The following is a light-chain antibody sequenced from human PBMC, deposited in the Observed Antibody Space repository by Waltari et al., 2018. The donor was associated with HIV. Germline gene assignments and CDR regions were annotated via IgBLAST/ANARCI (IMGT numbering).Light chain of an antibody. Sequence: QSALTQPASVSGSPGQSITISCAGGQSDIGAYNFVSWYQQRAGEAPPLKLFGISSRPAGVSARFSGSKSGNTAFLAIFGLQDEDEGDYFCSSLTTLKTVVFGGGTKLTV. V-gene: IGLV2-14*01. CDR3: SSLTTLKTVV. J-gene: IGLJ2*01. CDR2: GIS. CDR1: QSDIGAYNF.